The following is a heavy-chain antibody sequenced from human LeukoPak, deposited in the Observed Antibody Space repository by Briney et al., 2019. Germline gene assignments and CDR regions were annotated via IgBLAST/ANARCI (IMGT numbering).Heavy chain of an antibody. V-gene: IGHV4-59*12. D-gene: IGHD6-13*01. J-gene: IGHJ4*02. CDR2: IYYSGST. CDR3: ARRRSSFALDY. CDR1: GGSISSYY. Sequence: PSETLSLTCTVSGGSISSYYWSWIRQPPGKGLEWIGYIYYSGSTNYNPSLKSRVTISVDTSKNQFSLKLSSVTAADTAVYYCARRRSSFALDYWGQGTLVTVSS.